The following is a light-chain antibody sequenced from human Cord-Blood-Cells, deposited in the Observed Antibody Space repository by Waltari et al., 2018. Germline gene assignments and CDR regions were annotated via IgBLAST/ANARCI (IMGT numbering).Light chain of an antibody. Sequence: QTVVTQEPSFSVSPGGTVTLTCGLSSGSVSTSYYPSWYQQTPGQAPRTLIDSTNTRSSGVPERFSGSILGNKAALTITGAQADDESDYYCVLYMGSGIYWVFGGGTKLTVL. V-gene: IGLV8-61*01. CDR3: VLYMGSGIYWV. J-gene: IGLJ3*02. CDR1: SGSVSTSYY. CDR2: STN.